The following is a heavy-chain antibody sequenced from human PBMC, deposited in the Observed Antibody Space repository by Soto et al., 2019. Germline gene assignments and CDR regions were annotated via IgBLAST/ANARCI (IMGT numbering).Heavy chain of an antibody. J-gene: IGHJ4*01. Sequence: QVQLVQSGAEVKKPGSSVNVSCKASGGTFNNHLISWVRQAPGQGLEWMGTIIPLFGTLNYAQKLQDRVTLSADRSTSTAYMELSGLRSDDTAVYYCASGSLYGSGSYPVDYWGQGTLVTVSS. CDR2: IIPLFGTL. CDR3: ASGSLYGSGSYPVDY. D-gene: IGHD3-10*01. CDR1: GGTFNNHL. V-gene: IGHV1-69*08.